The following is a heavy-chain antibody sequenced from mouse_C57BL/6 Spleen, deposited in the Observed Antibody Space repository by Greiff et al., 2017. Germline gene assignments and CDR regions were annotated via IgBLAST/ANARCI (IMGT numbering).Heavy chain of an antibody. V-gene: IGHV1-64*01. J-gene: IGHJ1*03. Sequence: QVQLQQPGAELVKPGASVKLSCKASGYTFTSYWMHWVKQRPGQGLEWIGMIHPNSGSTNYNEKFKRKATLTVDKSSSTADMQLSSLTSEDSAVYYCARRDYGSSYWYFDVWGTGTTVTVSS. CDR1: GYTFTSYW. CDR2: IHPNSGST. D-gene: IGHD1-1*01. CDR3: ARRDYGSSYWYFDV.